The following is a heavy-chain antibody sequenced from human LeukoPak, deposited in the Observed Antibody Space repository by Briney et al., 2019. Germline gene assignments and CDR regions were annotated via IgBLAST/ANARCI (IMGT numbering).Heavy chain of an antibody. V-gene: IGHV1-2*02. J-gene: IGHJ4*02. CDR3: AREGAGYSSGSFDY. Sequence: ASVKVSCKASGYTFTGYYMHWVRQAPGQGLEWMGWINPNSGGTNYAQKFQGRVTMTRDTSISTAYMELSRLRSDDTAVYYCAREGAGYSSGSFDYWGQGTLVTVSS. D-gene: IGHD6-19*01. CDR2: INPNSGGT. CDR1: GYTFTGYY.